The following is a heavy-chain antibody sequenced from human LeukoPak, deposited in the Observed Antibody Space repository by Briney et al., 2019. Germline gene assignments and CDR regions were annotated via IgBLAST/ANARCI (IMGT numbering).Heavy chain of an antibody. V-gene: IGHV3-21*01. Sequence: PGGSLRLSCAASGFTFSSYWMSWVRQAPGKGLEWVSSISSSSSYIYYADSVKGRFTISRDNAKNSLYLQMNSLRAEDTAVYYCARRGDTAMVNSLDYWGQGTLVTVSS. J-gene: IGHJ4*02. CDR2: ISSSSSYI. CDR3: ARRGDTAMVNSLDY. D-gene: IGHD5-18*01. CDR1: GFTFSSYW.